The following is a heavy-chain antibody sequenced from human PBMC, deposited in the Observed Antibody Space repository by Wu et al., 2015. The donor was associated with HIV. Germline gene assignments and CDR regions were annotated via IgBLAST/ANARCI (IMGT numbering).Heavy chain of an antibody. CDR1: GGTLSNYA. V-gene: IGHV1-69*01. Sequence: QLVQSGPEVKKPGTSVKVSCKASGGTLSNYAINWVRQAPGQGLEWMGGIIPMFGTAYYAQKFQGRVTITTDESTSTAYMELSSLRSEDTAVYYCARGSQWLGTVKDWYFDLWGRGTLVTVSS. CDR3: ARGSQWLGTVKDWYFDL. D-gene: IGHD6-19*01. J-gene: IGHJ2*01. CDR2: IIPMFGTA.